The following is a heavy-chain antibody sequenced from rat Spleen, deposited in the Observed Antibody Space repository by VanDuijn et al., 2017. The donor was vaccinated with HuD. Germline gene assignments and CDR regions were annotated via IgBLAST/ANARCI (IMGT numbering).Heavy chain of an antibody. J-gene: IGHJ2*01. CDR1: GFTFSTSY. CDR3: TTGGLPYYFDY. Sequence: EVRLVESGGGLVQPGRSLKVSCAASGFTFSTSYLAWVRQAPTKGLEWVAYITTGGGSTLYRDSVKGRFTISRDNAKSTLYLQMDSLRSEDTDTYYCTTGGLPYYFDYWGQGVMVTVSS. V-gene: IGHV5-27*01. D-gene: IGHD1-4*01. CDR2: ITTGGGST.